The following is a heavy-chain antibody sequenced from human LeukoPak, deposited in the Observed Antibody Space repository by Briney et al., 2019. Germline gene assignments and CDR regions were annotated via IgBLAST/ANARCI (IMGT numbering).Heavy chain of an antibody. CDR1: GFTFSSYS. V-gene: IGHV3-48*04. D-gene: IGHD5-18*01. CDR2: ISSTGSTM. J-gene: IGHJ6*03. CDR3: ARSSTVMVKDYMDV. Sequence: GGSLRLSCAASGFTFSSYSMNWVRQAPGKGLEWVSYISSTGSTMFYADSVKGRFTISRDNAKNSLYLQMNSLRAEDTAVYYCARSSTVMVKDYMDVWGKGTTVTVSS.